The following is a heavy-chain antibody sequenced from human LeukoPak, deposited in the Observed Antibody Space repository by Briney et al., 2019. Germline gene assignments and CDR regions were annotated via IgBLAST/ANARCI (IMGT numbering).Heavy chain of an antibody. V-gene: IGHV4-59*01. Sequence: PSETLSLTCTVSGGSISSYYWSWIRRPPGKGLEWIGYIYYSGSTNYNPSLKSRVTISVDTSKNQFSLKLSSVTAADTAVYYCARGRYFDWLWDFDYWGQGTLVTVSS. CDR3: ARGRYFDWLWDFDY. CDR2: IYYSGST. J-gene: IGHJ4*02. D-gene: IGHD3-9*01. CDR1: GGSISSYY.